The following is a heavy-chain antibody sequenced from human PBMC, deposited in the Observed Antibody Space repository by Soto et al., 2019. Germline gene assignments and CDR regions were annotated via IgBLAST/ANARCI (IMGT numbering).Heavy chain of an antibody. Sequence: GGSLRLSCAASGFTFSSYAMSWVRQAPGKGLEWVSAISGSGGSTYYADSVKGRFTITTDNTKNTLYLQMNSLRAEDTAVYYCAKIPVAGPDRSIVGDTTCDYWGQGTLVTVSS. V-gene: IGHV3-23*01. CDR1: GFTFSSYA. CDR3: AKIPVAGPDRSIVGDTTCDY. CDR2: ISGSGGST. J-gene: IGHJ4*02. D-gene: IGHD1-26*01.